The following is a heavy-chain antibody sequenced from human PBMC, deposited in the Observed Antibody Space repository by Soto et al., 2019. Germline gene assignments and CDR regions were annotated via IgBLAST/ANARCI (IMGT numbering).Heavy chain of an antibody. CDR3: ARDDAGYSSNYYGSATTRPYHNWFDP. J-gene: IGHJ5*02. D-gene: IGHD6-13*01. CDR1: GFTFSTYG. Sequence: GGSLRLSCAASGFTFSTYGMHWVRQAPGKGLEWVAVIWYDGSNKYYADSVKGRFTISRDNSKNTLYLQMNSLRADDTAVYYCARDDAGYSSNYYGSATTRPYHNWFDPWGQGTLVTVSS. CDR2: IWYDGSNK. V-gene: IGHV3-33*01.